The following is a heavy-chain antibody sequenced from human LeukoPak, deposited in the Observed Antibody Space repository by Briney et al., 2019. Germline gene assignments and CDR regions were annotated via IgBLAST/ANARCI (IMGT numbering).Heavy chain of an antibody. CDR1: GGTFSSYA. CDR3: AADYYDSSGYPAGMDV. V-gene: IGHV1-69*01. D-gene: IGHD3-22*01. J-gene: IGHJ6*02. Sequence: SVKVSCKASGGTFSSYAISWVRQAPGQGLEWMGGIIPIFGTANYAQKFQGRVTITADESTSTAYMELSSLRSEDTAVYYCAADYYDSSGYPAGMDVWGQGTTVTVSS. CDR2: IIPIFGTA.